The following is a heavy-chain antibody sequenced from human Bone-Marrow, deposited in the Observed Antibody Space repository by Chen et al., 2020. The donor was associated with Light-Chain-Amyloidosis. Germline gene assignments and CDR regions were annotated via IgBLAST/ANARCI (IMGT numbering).Heavy chain of an antibody. D-gene: IGHD3-9*01. V-gene: IGHV3-23*04. CDR3: AKDISYDDILPGYPADAFDI. CDR1: GFAFRSYA. J-gene: IGHJ3*02. Sequence: EVQLVESGGGLLQRGGSLRLSCAASGFAFRSYAMSWVRQAPGKGLEWVSTISGSGGSRYYGDSLKGRLTISRDNSKNALFRQMNSLRAEDTAVYYCAKDISYDDILPGYPADAFDIWGQGTMVTVSS. CDR2: ISGSGGSR.